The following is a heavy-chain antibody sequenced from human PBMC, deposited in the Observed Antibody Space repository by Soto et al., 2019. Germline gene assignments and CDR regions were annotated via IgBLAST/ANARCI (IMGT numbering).Heavy chain of an antibody. CDR1: GFTFSTYW. CDR3: VRDWSTFWGMDV. J-gene: IGHJ6*04. CDR2: IKQDGSEK. Sequence: GWSLRLSCAASGFTFSTYWMNLVRQAPGKGLEWVANIKQDGSEKYYVDSVNGRFAISRDNAKDSLFLQMNKLRAEDTAVYYCVRDWSTFWGMDVWGKGTKVTVSS. V-gene: IGHV3-7*01.